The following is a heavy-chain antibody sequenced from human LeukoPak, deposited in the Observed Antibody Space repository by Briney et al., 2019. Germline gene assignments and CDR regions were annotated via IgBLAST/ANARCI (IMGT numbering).Heavy chain of an antibody. Sequence: QPGGSLRLSCEGTGFTFSMYSMAWVRQAPGKGLEWVSVINDRGGYIQDADSVKGRFTISRDNSQNTLFLQMNSLRDEDTAVYYCVKERDRGIEVADDFDYWGQGTLATVSS. D-gene: IGHD6-19*01. J-gene: IGHJ4*02. CDR3: VKERDRGIEVADDFDY. CDR1: GFTFSMYS. CDR2: INDRGGYI. V-gene: IGHV3-23*01.